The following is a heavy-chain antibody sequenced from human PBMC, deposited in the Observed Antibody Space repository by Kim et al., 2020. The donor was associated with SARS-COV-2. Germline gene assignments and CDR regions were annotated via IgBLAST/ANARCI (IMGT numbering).Heavy chain of an antibody. Sequence: SVKVSCKASGGTFSSYAISWVRQAPGQGLEWMGGIIPIFGTANYAQKFQGRVTITADESTSTAYMELSSLRSEDTAVYYCARERGDGYNFGYYYYGMDVWGQGTTVTVSS. D-gene: IGHD5-12*01. CDR3: ARERGDGYNFGYYYYGMDV. CDR2: IIPIFGTA. CDR1: GGTFSSYA. J-gene: IGHJ6*02. V-gene: IGHV1-69*13.